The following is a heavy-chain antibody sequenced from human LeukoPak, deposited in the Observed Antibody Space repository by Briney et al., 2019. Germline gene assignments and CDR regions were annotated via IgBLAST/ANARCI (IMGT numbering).Heavy chain of an antibody. V-gene: IGHV3-30*03. D-gene: IGHD3-10*01. Sequence: GGSLRLSCAASGFTFSSYGMHWVRQAPGKGLEWVAVISYDGSNKYYADSVKGRFTISRDNSKNTLYLQMNSLRAEDTAVYYCARTYFGSGNTLVHWGQGTLVTVSS. CDR1: GFTFSSYG. CDR3: ARTYFGSGNTLVH. J-gene: IGHJ4*02. CDR2: ISYDGSNK.